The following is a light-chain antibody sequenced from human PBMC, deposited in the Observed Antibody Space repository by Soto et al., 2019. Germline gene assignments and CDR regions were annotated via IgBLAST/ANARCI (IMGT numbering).Light chain of an antibody. CDR1: TGAVTSGHY. CDR3: LLSYSDTRV. Sequence: QAVVTQEPSLTVSPGGTVTLTCGSSTGAVTSGHYPYWFQQKPGQAPRTLIYDTSNKQYWTPARFSGSLLGGKAALTLSGAQPEDEAEYYCLLSYSDTRVFGGGTQLTVL. V-gene: IGLV7-46*01. CDR2: DTS. J-gene: IGLJ2*01.